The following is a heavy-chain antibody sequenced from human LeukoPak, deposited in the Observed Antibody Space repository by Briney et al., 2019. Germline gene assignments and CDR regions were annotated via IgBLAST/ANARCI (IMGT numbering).Heavy chain of an antibody. V-gene: IGHV3-23*01. Sequence: GGSLRLSCAASGFTFSTYAMSWVRQAPGKGLEWVSAVRGSGSDTYYADSVKGRFTISRDNSKNTLHLQMNSLRAEDTAIYYCAKTSRINSAYDSPFDYWGQGTLVTVSS. D-gene: IGHD5-12*01. CDR2: VRGSGSDT. CDR1: GFTFSTYA. CDR3: AKTSRINSAYDSPFDY. J-gene: IGHJ4*02.